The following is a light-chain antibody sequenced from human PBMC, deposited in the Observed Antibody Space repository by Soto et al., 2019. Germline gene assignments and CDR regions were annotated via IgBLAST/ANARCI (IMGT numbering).Light chain of an antibody. V-gene: IGKV1-39*01. CDR2: APS. CDR1: QSITSY. Sequence: DIQMTQSPSSLSASVGDRVTITCRASQSITSYLNWYQQKPGKAPKLLIYAPSSLQSGVPSRFSGSGSGTDFTLTISSLQPEDFATYDCQQSYSSPFTFGQGTRLEIK. CDR3: QQSYSSPFT. J-gene: IGKJ5*01.